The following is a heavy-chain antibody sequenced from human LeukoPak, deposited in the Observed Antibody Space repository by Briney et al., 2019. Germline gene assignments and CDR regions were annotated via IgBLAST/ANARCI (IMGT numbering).Heavy chain of an antibody. CDR3: ARDPLGQPTYYFDY. Sequence: GGSLRLSCAASGFTFSSYAMSWVRQAPGKGLEWVSAISGSGGSTYYADSVKGRFTISRDNSKNTLYLQMSSLRAEDTAVYYCARDPLGQPTYYFDYWGQGTLVTVSS. D-gene: IGHD6-13*01. CDR1: GFTFSSYA. V-gene: IGHV3-23*01. CDR2: ISGSGGST. J-gene: IGHJ4*02.